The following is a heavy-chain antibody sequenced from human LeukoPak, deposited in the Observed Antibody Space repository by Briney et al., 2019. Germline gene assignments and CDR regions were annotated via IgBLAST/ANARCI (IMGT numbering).Heavy chain of an antibody. V-gene: IGHV3-48*03. CDR3: ARVGSTSPGDY. CDR1: GLIFSSDE. CDR2: ISSSGATV. J-gene: IGHJ4*02. D-gene: IGHD6-6*01. Sequence: GGSLRLSCAASGLIFSSDEMNWIRQAPGKGLEWVSYISSSGATVYYADSVKGRFTISRDNAKNSLHLQMNSLRAEGTAVYYCARVGSTSPGDYWGQGTLVTVSS.